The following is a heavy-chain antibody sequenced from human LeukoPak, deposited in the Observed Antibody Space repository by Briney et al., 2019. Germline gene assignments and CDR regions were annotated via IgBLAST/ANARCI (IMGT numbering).Heavy chain of an antibody. CDR3: AREYCSSTSRYYGMDV. V-gene: IGHV3-30-3*01. CDR2: ISYDGSNK. J-gene: IGHJ6*02. Sequence: PGGSPRLYCAASGFTFSIHWMSWDRQAPGKGLEWVAVISYDGSNKYYADSVKGRFTISRDNSKNTLYLQMNSLRAEDTAVYYCAREYCSSTSRYYGMDVWGQGTTVTVSS. CDR1: GFTFSIHW. D-gene: IGHD2-2*01.